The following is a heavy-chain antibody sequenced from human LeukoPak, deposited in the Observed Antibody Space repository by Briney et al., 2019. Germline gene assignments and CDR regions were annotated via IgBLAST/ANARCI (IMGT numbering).Heavy chain of an antibody. J-gene: IGHJ4*02. D-gene: IGHD2-8*02. CDR2: ISGSGGST. V-gene: IGHV3-23*01. CDR3: ATYRQVLLPFDS. CDR1: GFTFSSYA. Sequence: QSGGSLRLSCAASGFTFSSYAMSWVRQAPGKGLEWVSAISGSGGSTYYADSVKGRFTISRDNSKNTLYLQMNSLRAEDTAVYYCATYRQVLLPFDSWGQGTLVTVSS.